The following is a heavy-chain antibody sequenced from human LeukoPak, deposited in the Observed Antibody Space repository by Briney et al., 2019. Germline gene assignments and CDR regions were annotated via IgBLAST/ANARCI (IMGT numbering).Heavy chain of an antibody. D-gene: IGHD5-12*01. J-gene: IGHJ4*02. V-gene: IGHV1-18*01. Sequence: ASVKVSCKASGYTFTSYGITWVRQAPGQGLEWMGWISAYDGNTKYAQKPQGRVTMTTDTSTSTAYMELRSLTSDDTAVYYCAREAYSGYDSRCFAYWGQGTLVTVSS. CDR3: AREAYSGYDSRCFAY. CDR2: ISAYDGNT. CDR1: GYTFTSYG.